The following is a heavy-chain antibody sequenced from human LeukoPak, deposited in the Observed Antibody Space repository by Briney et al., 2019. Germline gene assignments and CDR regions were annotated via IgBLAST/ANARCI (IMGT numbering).Heavy chain of an antibody. J-gene: IGHJ6*02. D-gene: IGHD2-15*01. V-gene: IGHV3-48*02. CDR3: ARDYLVAATPSGYYYYYGMDV. CDR2: ISSSSSTI. Sequence: GGSLRLSCAASGFTFSSYSMNWVRQAPGKGLEWVSYISSSSSTIYYADSVKGRFTISRDNAKNSLYLQMNSLRDEDTAVYYCARDYLVAATPSGYYYYYGMDVWGQGTTVTVSS. CDR1: GFTFSSYS.